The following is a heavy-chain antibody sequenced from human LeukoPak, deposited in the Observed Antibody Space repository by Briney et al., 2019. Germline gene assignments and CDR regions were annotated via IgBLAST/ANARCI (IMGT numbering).Heavy chain of an antibody. CDR3: ARHYGP. V-gene: IGHV4-34*01. D-gene: IGHD3-16*01. CDR2: IYSSGST. J-gene: IGHJ5*02. Sequence: SETLSLTCAVYGGSFSGYYWSWIRQPPGKGLEWIGSIYSSGSTYYNPSLKSRVTISVDTSKNQFSLKLTSVTAADTAVYYCARHYGPWGRGTLVTVSS. CDR1: GGSFSGYY.